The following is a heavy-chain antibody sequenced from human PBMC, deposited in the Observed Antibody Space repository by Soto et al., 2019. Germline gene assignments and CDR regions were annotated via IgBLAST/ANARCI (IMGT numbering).Heavy chain of an antibody. CDR3: ARDLMTTVPYYYYGMNV. CDR1: GYTFNIYY. Sequence: ASVKVSCKASGYTFNIYYVHWVRQAPGQGLEWMGWINPNSGGTNYAQKFQGRVTMTSDTSINTAYMEVSRLGSDDTAVYCCARDLMTTVPYYYYGMNVWGQGTTVTVSS. D-gene: IGHD4-4*01. V-gene: IGHV1-2*02. CDR2: INPNSGGT. J-gene: IGHJ6*02.